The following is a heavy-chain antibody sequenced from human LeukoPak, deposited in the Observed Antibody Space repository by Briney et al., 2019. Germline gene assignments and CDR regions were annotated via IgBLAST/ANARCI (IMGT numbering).Heavy chain of an antibody. CDR3: ARGVGATTGNWFDP. Sequence: SETLSLTCAVYGGSFSGYYWSWIRQPPGKGLEWIGEINHSGSTNYNPSLKSRVTISVDTSKNQFSLKLSSVTAADTAVYYCARGVGATTGNWFDPWGQGTLATVSS. V-gene: IGHV4-34*01. CDR1: GGSFSGYY. CDR2: INHSGST. J-gene: IGHJ5*02. D-gene: IGHD1-26*01.